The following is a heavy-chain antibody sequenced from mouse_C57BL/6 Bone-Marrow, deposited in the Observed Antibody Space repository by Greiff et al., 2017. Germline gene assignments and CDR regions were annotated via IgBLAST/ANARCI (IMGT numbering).Heavy chain of an antibody. CDR3: TRDYYGSSHYYAMDY. Sequence: QVQLQQSGAELVRPGASVTLSCKASGYTFTDYEMHWVKQTPVPGLEWIGAIDPETGGTAYNQKFKGKAILTADKSSSTAYMELRSLTSEDSAVYYCTRDYYGSSHYYAMDYWGQGTSVTVSS. J-gene: IGHJ4*01. D-gene: IGHD1-1*01. V-gene: IGHV1-15*01. CDR2: IDPETGGT. CDR1: GYTFTDYE.